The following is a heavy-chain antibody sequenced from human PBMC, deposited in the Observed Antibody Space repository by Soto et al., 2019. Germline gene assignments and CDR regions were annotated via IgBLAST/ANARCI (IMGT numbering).Heavy chain of an antibody. J-gene: IGHJ4*02. Sequence: PGGSXXXXXAASGFTFSSYWMSWVRQAPGKGLEWVANIKQDGSEKYYVDSVKGRFTISRDNAKNSLYLQMNSLRAEDTAVFYCARLVAGKCFDYWGQGT. V-gene: IGHV3-7*01. CDR2: IKQDGSEK. D-gene: IGHD6-19*01. CDR1: GFTFSSYW. CDR3: ARLVAGKCFDY.